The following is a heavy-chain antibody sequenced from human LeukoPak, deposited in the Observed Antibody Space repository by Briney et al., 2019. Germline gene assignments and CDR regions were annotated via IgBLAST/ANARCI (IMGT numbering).Heavy chain of an antibody. V-gene: IGHV5-51*01. CDR2: IYPGDSDT. J-gene: IGHJ6*03. Sequence: GESLKISCKGSGYSFTSYWIGWVRQMPGKGLEWMGIIYPGDSDTRYSPSFRGQVTISADKSISTAYLQWSSLKASDTAMYYCARFIAVAGTYYYFMDVWGKGTTVTVSS. CDR1: GYSFTSYW. CDR3: ARFIAVAGTYYYFMDV. D-gene: IGHD6-19*01.